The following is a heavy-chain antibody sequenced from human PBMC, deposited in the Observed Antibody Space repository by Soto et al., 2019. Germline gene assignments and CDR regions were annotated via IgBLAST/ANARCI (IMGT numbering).Heavy chain of an antibody. J-gene: IGHJ4*02. D-gene: IGHD3-10*01. CDR3: ATDYYGPGSYYNGPQQFDY. V-gene: IGHV5-51*01. Sequence: GESLKISCKGSGYSFTSYWIGWVRQMPGKGLEWTGIIYPGDSDTRYSPSFQGQVTISADKSISTAYLQWSSLKASDTAMYYCATDYYGPGSYYNGPQQFDYWGQGTLVTVSS. CDR1: GYSFTSYW. CDR2: IYPGDSDT.